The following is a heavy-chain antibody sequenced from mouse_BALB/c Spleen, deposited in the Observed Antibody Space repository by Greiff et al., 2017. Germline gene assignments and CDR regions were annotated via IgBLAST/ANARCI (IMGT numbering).Heavy chain of an antibody. Sequence: VHVKQSGPELVKPGASVKIPCKASGYTFTDYNMDWVKQSHGKSLEWIGDINPNNGGTIYNQKFKGKATLTVDKSSSTAYMELRSLTSEDTAVYYCARSAYLQAMDYWGQGTSVTVSS. J-gene: IGHJ4*01. D-gene: IGHD5-5*01. CDR2: INPNNGGT. V-gene: IGHV1-18*01. CDR3: ARSAYLQAMDY. CDR1: GYTFTDYN.